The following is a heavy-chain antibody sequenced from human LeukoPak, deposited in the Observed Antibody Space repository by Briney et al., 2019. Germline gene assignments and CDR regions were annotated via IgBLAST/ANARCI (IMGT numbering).Heavy chain of an antibody. CDR3: ARINCGGDCYIDY. CDR1: GGSVSSGSYY. D-gene: IGHD2-21*02. Sequence: SETLSLTCTVSGGSVSSGSYYWTWIRQPPGKGLEWIGYIYYSGSTNYNPSLKSRVTISVDMTKNQFSLKLSSVTAADTAVYYCARINCGGDCYIDYWGQGTLVTVSS. V-gene: IGHV4-61*01. J-gene: IGHJ4*02. CDR2: IYYSGST.